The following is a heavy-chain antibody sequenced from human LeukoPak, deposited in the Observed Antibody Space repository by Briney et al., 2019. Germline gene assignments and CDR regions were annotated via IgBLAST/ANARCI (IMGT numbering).Heavy chain of an antibody. J-gene: IGHJ6*02. V-gene: IGHV3-49*04. CDR1: GFIFGDYT. D-gene: IGHD3/OR15-3a*01. CDR2: IRSKAYGGTT. Sequence: PGGSLRLSCPASGFIFGDYTMNWVRQAPGKGLEWVGFIRSKAYGGTTEYAASVKGRFTISRDDSKSIAYLQMNSLKIEDTAVYYCTRGSRTYYYYGMDVWGQGTTVTVSS. CDR3: TRGSRTYYYYGMDV.